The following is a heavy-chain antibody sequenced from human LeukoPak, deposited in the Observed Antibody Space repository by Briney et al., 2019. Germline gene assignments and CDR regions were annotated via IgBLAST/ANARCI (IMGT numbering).Heavy chain of an antibody. CDR2: ISHIGST. J-gene: IGHJ6*02. CDR1: GYSINNGYN. CDR3: ARHLADCGGDCYIPNYFYGMDV. Sequence: PSETLSLTCGVSGYSINNGYNWGWVRQSPGKGLEYIGSISHIGSTYYNPSLESRVTISLDTSMNQFSLELSSVTAADTAVYYCARHLADCGGDCYIPNYFYGMDVWGQGTAVTVSS. D-gene: IGHD2-21*02. V-gene: IGHV4-38-2*01.